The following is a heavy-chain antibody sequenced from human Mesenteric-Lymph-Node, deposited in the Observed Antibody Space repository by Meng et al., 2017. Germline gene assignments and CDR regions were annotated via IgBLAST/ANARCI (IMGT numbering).Heavy chain of an antibody. V-gene: IGHV1-69*13. CDR2: IIPIFGTA. J-gene: IGHJ3*02. Sequence: SVKVSCKASGGTFSSYAISWVRQAPGQGLEWMGGIIPIFGTANYAQKFQGRVTITADESTSTAYMELSSLRSEDTAVYYCATSNPTMDRTNAFDIWGQGTMVTVSS. CDR3: ATSNPTMDRTNAFDI. D-gene: IGHD1-14*01. CDR1: GGTFSSYA.